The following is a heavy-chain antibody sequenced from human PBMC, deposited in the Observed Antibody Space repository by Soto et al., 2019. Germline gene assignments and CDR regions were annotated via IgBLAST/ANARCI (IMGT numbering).Heavy chain of an antibody. CDR3: ARDKIDLRFLEWSYYFDY. Sequence: QVQLVESGGGVVQPGRSLRLSCAASGVTFSSCAMHWVRQAPGKGLVWMALISYDGSNKYYADSVKGRFTISRDNSKNPLYLPMNSLRAEDTAVYYCARDKIDLRFLEWSYYFDYWGQGTLVTFSS. J-gene: IGHJ4*02. CDR1: GVTFSSCA. V-gene: IGHV3-30-3*01. CDR2: ISYDGSNK. D-gene: IGHD3-3*01.